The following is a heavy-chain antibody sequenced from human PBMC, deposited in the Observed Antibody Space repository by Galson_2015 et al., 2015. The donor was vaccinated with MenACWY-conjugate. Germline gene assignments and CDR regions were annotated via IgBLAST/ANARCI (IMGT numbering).Heavy chain of an antibody. D-gene: IGHD1-1*01. Sequence: SVKVSCKASGGTFSSYAISWVRQAPGQGLEWMGGIIPIFGTANYAQKFQGRVTITADESTSTAYMELSSLRSEDTAVYYCARDRLKVTLSTTSGVLDYWGQGTLVTVSS. CDR2: IIPIFGTA. CDR1: GGTFSSYA. CDR3: ARDRLKVTLSTTSGVLDY. V-gene: IGHV1-69*13. J-gene: IGHJ4*02.